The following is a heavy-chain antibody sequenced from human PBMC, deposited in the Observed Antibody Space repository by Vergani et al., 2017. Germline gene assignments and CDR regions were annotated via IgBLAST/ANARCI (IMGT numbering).Heavy chain of an antibody. D-gene: IGHD7-27*01. Sequence: EVQLLESGGGLVQPGGSLRLSCAASTFTFSTYAMTWVRQVPGKGLEWVPTIGGSGGDTYYANSVMGRFTISRDNSKNMLFLQMNSLRAEDTAVYYCAKDRPSNWDSRDSKNWFDLWGQGTLVTVSS. CDR3: AKDRPSNWDSRDSKNWFDL. V-gene: IGHV3-23*01. CDR1: TFTFSTYA. J-gene: IGHJ5*02. CDR2: IGGSGGDT.